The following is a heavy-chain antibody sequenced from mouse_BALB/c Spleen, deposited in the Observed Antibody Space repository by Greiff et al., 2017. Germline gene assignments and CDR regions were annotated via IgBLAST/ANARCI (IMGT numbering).Heavy chain of an antibody. Sequence: EVKVVESGGGLVKPGGSLKLSCAASGFTFSSYAMSWVRQTPEKRLEWVATISSGGSYTYYPDSVKGRFTISRDNAKNTLYLQMSSLRSEDTAMYYCARHDGNRAWFAYWGQGTLVTVSA. CDR2: ISSGGSYT. D-gene: IGHD2-1*01. J-gene: IGHJ3*01. CDR1: GFTFSSYA. V-gene: IGHV5-9-3*01. CDR3: ARHDGNRAWFAY.